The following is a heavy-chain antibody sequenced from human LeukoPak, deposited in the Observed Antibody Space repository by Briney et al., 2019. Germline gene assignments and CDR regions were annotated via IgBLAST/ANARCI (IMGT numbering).Heavy chain of an antibody. CDR2: IIPIFGTA. CDR3: ARSRPPNFVVVTAFYYYYGMDV. J-gene: IGHJ6*02. D-gene: IGHD2-21*02. CDR1: GGTFSSYA. V-gene: IGHV1-69*01. Sequence: ASVKVSCKASGGTFSSYAISWVRQAPGQGLEWMGGIIPIFGTANYAQKFQGRVTITADESTSTAYMELSSLRSEDTAVYYCARSRPPNFVVVTAFYYYYGMDVWGQGTTVTVSS.